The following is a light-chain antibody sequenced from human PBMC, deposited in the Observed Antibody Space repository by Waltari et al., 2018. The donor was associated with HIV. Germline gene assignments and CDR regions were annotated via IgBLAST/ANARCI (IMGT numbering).Light chain of an antibody. CDR1: QTVTSSY. CDR2: GAS. V-gene: IGKV3-20*01. CDR3: HQYGTSPQT. Sequence: PGERATLPCRASQTVTSSYLAWYQVKPGQAPRLLIYGASIRAIGVPDRFSGSGSGTDFTLPIGRLEPEDFAVYYCHQYGTSPQTFGQGSKVEIK. J-gene: IGKJ2*01.